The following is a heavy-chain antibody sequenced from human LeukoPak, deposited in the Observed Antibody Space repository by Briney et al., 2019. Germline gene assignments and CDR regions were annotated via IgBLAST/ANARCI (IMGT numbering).Heavy chain of an antibody. Sequence: GALRLSCAASGFTFSSYAMSWVRQAPGKGLEWVSAISGSGGSTYYADSVKGRFTISRDNSKNTLYLQMNSLRAEDTAVYYCAPDSSGYYYDTKNDYWGQGTLVTVSS. J-gene: IGHJ4*02. CDR3: APDSSGYYYDTKNDY. V-gene: IGHV3-23*01. CDR2: ISGSGGST. CDR1: GFTFSSYA. D-gene: IGHD3-22*01.